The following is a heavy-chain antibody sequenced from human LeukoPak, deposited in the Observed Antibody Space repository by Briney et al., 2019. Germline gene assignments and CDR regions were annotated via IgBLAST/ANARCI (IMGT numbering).Heavy chain of an antibody. CDR2: IYTSGST. CDR3: ARHYGPRHYGDWFDP. CDR1: GGSISSYY. Sequence: SETLSLTCTVSGGSISSYYWSWIRQPPGKGLEWIGYIYTSGSTNYNPSLKSRVTISVDTSKNQFSLKLSSVTAADTAVYYCARHYGPRHYGDWFDPWGQGTLVTVSS. J-gene: IGHJ5*02. D-gene: IGHD4-17*01. V-gene: IGHV4-4*09.